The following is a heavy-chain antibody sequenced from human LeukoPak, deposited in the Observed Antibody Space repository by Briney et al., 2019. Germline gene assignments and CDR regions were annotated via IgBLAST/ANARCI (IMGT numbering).Heavy chain of an antibody. CDR3: ARGMMVRGVYYYYYMDV. V-gene: IGHV4-59*01. Sequence: SETLSLTCTVSGGSISSYYWSWIRQPPGKGLEWIGYIYYSGSTNYNPSLKSRVTISVDTSKNQFSLKLSSVTAADTAVYYCARGMMVRGVYYYYYMDVWGKGTTVTIPS. CDR1: GGSISSYY. CDR2: IYYSGST. D-gene: IGHD3-10*01. J-gene: IGHJ6*03.